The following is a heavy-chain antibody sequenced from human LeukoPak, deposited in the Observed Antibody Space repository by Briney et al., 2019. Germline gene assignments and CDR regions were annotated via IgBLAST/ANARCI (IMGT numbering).Heavy chain of an antibody. J-gene: IGHJ6*03. Sequence: PSETLSLTCTVSGGSISSYYWSWIRQPPGKGLEWIGYIYYSGSTNYNPSLKSRVTISVDTSKNQFSLKLSSVTAADTAVYYCATNLAYCSSTSCPYSYYYYYMDVWGRGTTVTVSS. V-gene: IGHV4-59*01. CDR2: IYYSGST. CDR1: GGSISSYY. CDR3: ATNLAYCSSTSCPYSYYYYYMDV. D-gene: IGHD2-2*01.